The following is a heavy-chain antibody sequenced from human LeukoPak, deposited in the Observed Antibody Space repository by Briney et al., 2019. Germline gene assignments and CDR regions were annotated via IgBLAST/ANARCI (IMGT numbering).Heavy chain of an antibody. CDR1: GGSINSNSHH. Sequence: PSETLSLTCSVSGGSINSNSHHWDWIRPAPGKALEWIGYIYYSGTTSYSPTLKSRVSISVDTSKNQFSLRLTSVTAADTAVYYCARRGDNLTDYAFDYWGQGTLVTVSS. CDR2: IYYSGTT. V-gene: IGHV4-39*01. J-gene: IGHJ4*02. D-gene: IGHD3-9*01. CDR3: ARRGDNLTDYAFDY.